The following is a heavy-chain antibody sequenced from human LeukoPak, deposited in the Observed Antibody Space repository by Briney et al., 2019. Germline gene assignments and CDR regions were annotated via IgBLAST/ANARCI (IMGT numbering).Heavy chain of an antibody. CDR2: LKQGGIEK. CDR3: ATERSYYESPEGSVGAFDI. Sequence: GGPLSLSFAPFGFPFSGFWWTWFRQPPGKGLEGVPNLKQGGIEKYYVDSVKGRFTISRDNAKNSLYLQMNSLRAEDTAVYYCATERSYYESPEGSVGAFDIWGPGTMVTVSS. J-gene: IGHJ3*02. CDR1: GFPFSGFW. V-gene: IGHV3-7*01. D-gene: IGHD1-26*01.